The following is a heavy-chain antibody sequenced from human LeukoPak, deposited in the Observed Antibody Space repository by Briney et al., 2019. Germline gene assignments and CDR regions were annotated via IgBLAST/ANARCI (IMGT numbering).Heavy chain of an antibody. V-gene: IGHV4-39*01. Sequence: MPAETLSLTCTFSGDSISSGDYYWGWIRQPPGMGLEWIASIYYSGTTSYTPSLKSRVTISVDTSKNQYSLKLSSLTAADTAVYYCARQRARRSWAFDIWGQGTMVTVSS. CDR1: GDSISSGDYY. CDR3: ARQRARRSWAFDI. J-gene: IGHJ3*02. D-gene: IGHD3-10*01. CDR2: IYYSGTT.